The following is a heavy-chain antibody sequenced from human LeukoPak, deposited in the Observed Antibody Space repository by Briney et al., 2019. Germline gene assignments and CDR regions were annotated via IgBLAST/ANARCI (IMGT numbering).Heavy chain of an antibody. CDR2: IYHSGST. CDR1: GGSISSSNW. J-gene: IGHJ6*03. D-gene: IGHD5-24*01. CDR3: ARLGSPRRDGYNYYYYYYMDV. Sequence: PSETLSLTCAVSGGSISSSNWWSWVRQPPGKGLEWIGEIYHSGSTNYNPSLKSRVTISVDKSKNQFSLKLSSVTAADTAVYYCARLGSPRRDGYNYYYYYYMDVWGKGTTVTVSS. V-gene: IGHV4-4*02.